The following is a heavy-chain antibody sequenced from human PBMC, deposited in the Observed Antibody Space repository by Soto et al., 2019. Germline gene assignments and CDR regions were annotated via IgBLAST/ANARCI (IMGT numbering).Heavy chain of an antibody. Sequence: QLQLQESGPGLVKPSETLSLPCTVSGGSISSSSYYWGWIRQPPGEGLEWIGIIYYSGSTYYNPSIKIRVAIAVDTATSQFALKLSSVTAADTAVYYCARHGYTLQAYYDSSGYFFDPWGQGALVTVSS. V-gene: IGHV4-39*01. J-gene: IGHJ5*02. CDR2: IYYSGST. CDR1: GGSISSSSYY. D-gene: IGHD3-22*01. CDR3: ARHGYTLQAYYDSSGYFFDP.